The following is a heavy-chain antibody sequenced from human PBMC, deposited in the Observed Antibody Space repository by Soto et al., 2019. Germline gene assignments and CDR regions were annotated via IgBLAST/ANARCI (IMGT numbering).Heavy chain of an antibody. D-gene: IGHD6-13*01. V-gene: IGHV3-48*01. CDR3: ARRGDGSRWPDVYMDV. Sequence: GGPLRLSCAASGFTFISYSMNWVRQAPGKGLEWVAYISSGRRTIDYADSVKGRFTISRDDAKNSLYLQMNSLRAEDMALYSCARRGDGSRWPDVYMDVWGKGTTVTVSS. CDR1: GFTFISYS. CDR2: ISSGRRTI. J-gene: IGHJ6*03.